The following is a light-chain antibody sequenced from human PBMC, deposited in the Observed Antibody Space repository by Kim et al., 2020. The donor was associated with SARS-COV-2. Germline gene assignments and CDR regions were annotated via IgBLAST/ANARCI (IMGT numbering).Light chain of an antibody. CDR3: SSYTSSRIPA. CDR1: NSDVGGYNY. CDR2: DVI. J-gene: IGLJ3*02. V-gene: IGLV2-14*01. Sequence: QSALTQPASVSGSPGQSITISCTGTNSDVGGYNYVSWYQQHPGKAPKLMIYDVIKRPSGVSNRFSGSKSGDTASLTISGLQAEDEADYYCSSYTSSRIPAFGGGTQLTVL.